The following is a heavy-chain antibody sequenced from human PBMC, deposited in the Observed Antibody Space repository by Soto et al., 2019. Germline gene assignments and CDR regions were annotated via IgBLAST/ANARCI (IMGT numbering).Heavy chain of an antibody. D-gene: IGHD5-18*01. CDR3: TRDHDSVDTAMVRGLNYYYYYMDV. J-gene: IGHJ6*03. CDR2: IRSKAYGGTT. Sequence: GGSLRLSCTASGFTFGDYAMSWFRQAPGKGLEWVGFIRSKAYGGTTEYAASVKGRFTISRDDSKSIAYLQMNSLKTEDTAVYYCTRDHDSVDTAMVRGLNYYYYYMDVWGKGTTVTVSS. CDR1: GFTFGDYA. V-gene: IGHV3-49*03.